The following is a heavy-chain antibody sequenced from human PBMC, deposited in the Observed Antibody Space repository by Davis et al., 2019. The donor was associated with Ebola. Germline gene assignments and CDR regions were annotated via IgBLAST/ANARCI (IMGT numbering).Heavy chain of an antibody. J-gene: IGHJ6*02. V-gene: IGHV1-18*01. CDR3: ATCTGHYYYYGMDV. Sequence: AASVKVSCKASGYTFTSYGISWVRQAPGQGLEWMGWISAYNGNTNYAQKLQGRVTMTTDTSTSTAYMEPRSLRSDDTAVYYCATCTGHYYYYGMDVWGQGTTVTVSS. CDR2: ISAYNGNT. D-gene: IGHD2-8*01. CDR1: GYTFTSYG.